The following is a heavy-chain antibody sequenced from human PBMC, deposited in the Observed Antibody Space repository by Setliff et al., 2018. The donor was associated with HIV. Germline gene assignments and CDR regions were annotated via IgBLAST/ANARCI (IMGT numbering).Heavy chain of an antibody. D-gene: IGHD3-10*01. Sequence: SLLSSWMXXXXQMPGKGLEWMGIIYPGDSDTRYSPSFQGQVSFSAXKSISTAYLQWSSVKTSDSAMYFXVRPKPYGSGAGSFEIWGQGTMVTVS. CDR1: SLLSSW. CDR2: IYPGDSDT. CDR3: VRPKPYGSGAGSFEI. V-gene: IGHV5-51*01. J-gene: IGHJ3*02.